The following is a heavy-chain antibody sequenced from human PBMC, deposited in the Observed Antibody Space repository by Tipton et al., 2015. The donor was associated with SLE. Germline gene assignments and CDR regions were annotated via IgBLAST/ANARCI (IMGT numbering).Heavy chain of an antibody. CDR1: GGSISSSHW. J-gene: IGHJ4*02. D-gene: IGHD4-17*01. CDR3: VRDGDYSLYYFDY. CDR2: IFHSGSV. Sequence: TLSLTCAVSGGSISSSHWWTWVRQPPGKGLEWIGQIFHSGSVNYNPSLTSRVTMAIDKSKNHFSMNLISVTAADTAVYYCVRDGDYSLYYFDYWGQGTLVTVSS. V-gene: IGHV4-4*02.